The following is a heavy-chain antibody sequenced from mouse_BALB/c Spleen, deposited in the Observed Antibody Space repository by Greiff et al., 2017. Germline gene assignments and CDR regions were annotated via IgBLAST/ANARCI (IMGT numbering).Heavy chain of an antibody. Sequence: EVKVVESGGGLVQPGGSRKLSCAASGFTFSSFGMHWVRQAPEKGLEWVAYISSGSSTIYYADTVKGRFTISRDNPKNTLFLQMTSLRSEDTAMYYCAREGNQYYFDYWGQGTTLTVSS. J-gene: IGHJ2*01. CDR2: ISSGSSTI. CDR3: AREGNQYYFDY. V-gene: IGHV5-17*02. CDR1: GFTFSSFG.